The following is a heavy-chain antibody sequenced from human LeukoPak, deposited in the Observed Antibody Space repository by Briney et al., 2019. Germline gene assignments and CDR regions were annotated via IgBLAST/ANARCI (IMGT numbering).Heavy chain of an antibody. J-gene: IGHJ5*02. CDR3: ARGALSGSPENWFDP. CDR2: INPNSGGT. V-gene: IGHV1-2*04. Sequence: ASVKVSCKASGYTFTNNDINWVRQAPGQGLEWMGWINPNSGGTNYAQKFQGWVTMTRDTSISTAYMELSRLRSDDTAVYYCARGALSGSPENWFDPWGQGTLVTVSS. D-gene: IGHD1-26*01. CDR1: GYTFTNND.